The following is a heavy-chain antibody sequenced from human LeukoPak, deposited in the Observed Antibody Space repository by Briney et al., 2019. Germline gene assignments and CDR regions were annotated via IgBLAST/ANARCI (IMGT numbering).Heavy chain of an antibody. D-gene: IGHD2-2*01. CDR2: INAGNGNT. Sequence: ASAKVSCKASGYTFTSYAMHWVRQAPGQRLEWMGWINAGNGNTKYSQKFQGRVTITRDTSASTAYMELSSLRSEDTAVYYCARGSIVVVPAALEFDYWGQGTLVTVSS. CDR1: GYTFTSYA. J-gene: IGHJ4*02. CDR3: ARGSIVVVPAALEFDY. V-gene: IGHV1-3*01.